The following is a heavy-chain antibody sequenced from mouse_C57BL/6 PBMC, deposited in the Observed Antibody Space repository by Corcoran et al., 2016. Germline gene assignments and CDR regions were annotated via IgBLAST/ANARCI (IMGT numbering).Heavy chain of an antibody. D-gene: IGHD1-1*01. V-gene: IGHV9-3*01. J-gene: IGHJ1*03. CDR2: INTYSGVP. CDR3: ARTGITTVVAKGYFDV. CDR1: GETFTTCG. Sequence: QNQLVQSGPELKKPGETVKISCRASGETFTTCGMSWVKQAPGQGVKWMGWINTYSGVPTYADDFKGRFAFSLETSASTAYLQINNRKNEDTATYFCARTGITTVVAKGYFDVWGTGTTVTVSS.